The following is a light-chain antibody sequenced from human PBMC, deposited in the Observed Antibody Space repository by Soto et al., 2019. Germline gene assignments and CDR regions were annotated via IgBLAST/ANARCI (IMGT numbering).Light chain of an antibody. CDR2: SNN. J-gene: IGLJ2*01. CDR1: SSNIGGTNY. V-gene: IGLV1-47*02. CDR3: AAWGDRLGAVI. Sequence: QSVLTQPPSASGTPGQKVFISCSGSSSNIGGTNYAYWYQQLPGAAPKLLMHSNNLRPSGVPERISGSKFGTAASLAISGLRSEDEAVYYGAAWGDRLGAVIFGGGTKLTVL.